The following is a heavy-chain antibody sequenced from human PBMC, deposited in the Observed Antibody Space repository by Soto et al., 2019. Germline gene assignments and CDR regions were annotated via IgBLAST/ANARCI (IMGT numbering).Heavy chain of an antibody. D-gene: IGHD3-10*01. CDR1: GGSFSGYY. J-gene: IGHJ6*02. Sequence: SETLSLTCAVYGGSFSGYYWSWIRQPPGKGLEWIGEINHSGSTNYNPSLKSRLTISVDTSKNQFSLKLSSVTAADTAVYYCARNYGSGSSDYYYYYGMDVWGQGTTVTVSS. CDR3: ARNYGSGSSDYYYYYGMDV. CDR2: INHSGST. V-gene: IGHV4-34*01.